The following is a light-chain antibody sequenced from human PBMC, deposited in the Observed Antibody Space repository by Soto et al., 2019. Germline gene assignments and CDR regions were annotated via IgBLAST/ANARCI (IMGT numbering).Light chain of an antibody. V-gene: IGKV3-11*02. J-gene: IGKJ5*01. CDR2: DAS. CDR1: QSVSSY. CDR3: QQYGNSPPIT. Sequence: EIVLTQSPATLSLSPGERATLSCRASQSVSSYLASYQKKTGQAPSLLLYDASNSATGGPARCIRGGSWGNVALTISSLEPEDYAVYYCQQYGNSPPITFGQGTRLEIK.